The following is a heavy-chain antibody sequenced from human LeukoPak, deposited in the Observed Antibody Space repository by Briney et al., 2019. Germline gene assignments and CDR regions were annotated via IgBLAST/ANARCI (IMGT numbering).Heavy chain of an antibody. CDR3: AKVVTDRGGCSGGSCYSFDY. CDR2: IIGNGGWA. Sequence: GGSLRLSCAASGLTFSSYAMMWLRQAPGKGLEWVSAIIGNGGWALYADSVKGRFTISRDNTKNTLYLQMSSLRAEDTAVYYCAKVVTDRGGCSGGSCYSFDYWGQGTLVTVSS. V-gene: IGHV3-23*01. D-gene: IGHD2-15*01. CDR1: GLTFSSYA. J-gene: IGHJ4*02.